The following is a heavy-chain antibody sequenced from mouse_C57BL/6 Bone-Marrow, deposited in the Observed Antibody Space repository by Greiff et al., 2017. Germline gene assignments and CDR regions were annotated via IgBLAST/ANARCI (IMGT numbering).Heavy chain of an antibody. V-gene: IGHV1-7*01. Sequence: QVQLQQSGAELAKPGASVKLSCKASGYTFTSYWMHWVKQRPGQGLEWIGYINPSSGYTKYNQKFKYKATLTADKSSSTAYMQLSSLTYEDSAVYYCARGSLDYWGQGTTLTVSS. CDR1: GYTFTSYW. CDR2: INPSSGYT. CDR3: ARGSLDY. J-gene: IGHJ2*01.